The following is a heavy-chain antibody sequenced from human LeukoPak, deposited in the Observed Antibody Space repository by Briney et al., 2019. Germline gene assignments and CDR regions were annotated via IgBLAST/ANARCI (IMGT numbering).Heavy chain of an antibody. CDR3: ARIMAVRGAPDYFHYGIDV. V-gene: IGHV4-59*01. Sequence: PSETLSLTCTVSGGSISGYYWTWIRQPPGKGLECIGYIYYSGSTNYNPSLKSRVTISVDTSKNQFSLKLSSVTAADTAVYFCARIMAVRGAPDYFHYGIDVWGQGTTVTVSS. CDR1: GGSISGYY. CDR2: IYYSGST. D-gene: IGHD3-10*01. J-gene: IGHJ6*02.